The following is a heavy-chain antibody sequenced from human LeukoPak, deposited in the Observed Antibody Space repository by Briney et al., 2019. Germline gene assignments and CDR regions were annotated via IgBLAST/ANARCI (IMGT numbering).Heavy chain of an antibody. J-gene: IGHJ6*03. V-gene: IGHV4-34*01. CDR2: IYHSVST. CDR1: LGSFSGYY. Sequence: SETLSLTRAVYLGSFSGYYWSWIRQPPGKGLEWIGEIYHSVSTNYNPSLKSRVTISVDTCKNQFFLKLSSVTAAVTDVYYCERGADSSSWYYYYYYMDVWGKGTTVTVSS. CDR3: ERGADSSSWYYYYYYMDV. D-gene: IGHD6-13*01.